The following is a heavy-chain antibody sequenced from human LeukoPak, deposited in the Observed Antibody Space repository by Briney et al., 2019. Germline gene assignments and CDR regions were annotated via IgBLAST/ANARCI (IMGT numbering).Heavy chain of an antibody. CDR2: IKQDGSEK. D-gene: IGHD1-26*01. J-gene: IGHJ4*02. CDR1: GLTFSIHW. V-gene: IGHV3-7*01. Sequence: GGSLRLSCAASGLTFSIHWMNWVRQAPGKGLEWVANIKQDGSEKYYVDSVKGRFTISRDNAKNSLYLQMNSLRAEDTAVYYCARDNGIVGATFYWGQGTLVTVSS. CDR3: ARDNGIVGATFY.